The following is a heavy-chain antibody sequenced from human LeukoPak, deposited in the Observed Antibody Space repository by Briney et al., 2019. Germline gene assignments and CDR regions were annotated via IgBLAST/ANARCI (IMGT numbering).Heavy chain of an antibody. J-gene: IGHJ6*02. CDR2: IYPGDSDT. D-gene: IGHD6-13*01. V-gene: IGHV5-51*01. CDR3: ARHSLASEGYEAYGMDV. Sequence: GESLKISCKGSGYSFTSYWIGWVRQMPGKGLEWMGIIYPGDSDTRYSPSFQGQVTISADKSISTAYLQWSSLKASDTAMYYCARHSLASEGYEAYGMDVWGQGTTVTVSS. CDR1: GYSFTSYW.